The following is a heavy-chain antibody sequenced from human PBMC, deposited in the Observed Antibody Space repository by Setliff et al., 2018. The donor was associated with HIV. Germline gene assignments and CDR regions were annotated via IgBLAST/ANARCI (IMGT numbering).Heavy chain of an antibody. V-gene: IGHV4-39*01. J-gene: IGHJ4*02. Sequence: ETLSLTCTVSGGSISSSSYYWGWIRQPPGKGLEWIGSIYYSGRTYHNPSLKSLVTISVDTSKNHFSLKLSSVTAADTAVYYCARQSYDFWSGPLGFDYWGQGTLVTVSS. CDR1: GGSISSSSYY. CDR2: IYYSGRT. D-gene: IGHD3-3*01. CDR3: ARQSYDFWSGPLGFDY.